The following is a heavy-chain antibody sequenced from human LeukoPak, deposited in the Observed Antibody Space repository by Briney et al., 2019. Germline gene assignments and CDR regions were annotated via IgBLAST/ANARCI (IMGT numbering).Heavy chain of an antibody. Sequence: GGSLRLSCAASGFTFSSYSMNWVRRAPGKGLEWVSYISSSSSTIYYADSVKGRFTISRDNAKNSLYPQMNSLRAEDTAVYYCARGGSSWYPEYFQHWGQGTLVTVSS. CDR2: ISSSSSTI. D-gene: IGHD6-13*01. V-gene: IGHV3-48*04. CDR3: ARGGSSWYPEYFQH. J-gene: IGHJ1*01. CDR1: GFTFSSYS.